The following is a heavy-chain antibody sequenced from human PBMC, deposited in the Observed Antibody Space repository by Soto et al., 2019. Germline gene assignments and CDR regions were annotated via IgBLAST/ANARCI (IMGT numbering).Heavy chain of an antibody. CDR1: GGSISSSGYY. CDR2: IYYTGTT. CDR3: ARSHGDRLGVDWYFDL. Sequence: QVQVQESGPGLVKPSQTLSLTCTVSGGSISSSGYYWSWIRQLPGKGLEWIGYIYYTGTTYYNPSLVSRVTISADPSKKHFSLKLDSVIAADTAVYYCARSHGDRLGVDWYFDLWGRGTLVTVSS. V-gene: IGHV4-31*03. D-gene: IGHD4-17*01. J-gene: IGHJ2*01.